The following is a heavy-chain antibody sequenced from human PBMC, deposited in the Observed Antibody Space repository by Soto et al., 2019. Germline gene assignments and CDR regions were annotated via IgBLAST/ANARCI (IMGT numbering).Heavy chain of an antibody. V-gene: IGHV1-8*01. J-gene: IGHJ5*02. CDR1: GYTFTSYD. CDR2: MNPNSGNT. Sequence: ASVKVSCKASGYTFTSYDINWVRQATGQGLEWKGWMNPNSGNTGYAQKFQGRVTMTRNTSISTAYMELSSLRSEDTAVYYCARGALSSSWINWFDPWGQGTLVTVSS. CDR3: ARGALSSSWINWFDP. D-gene: IGHD6-13*01.